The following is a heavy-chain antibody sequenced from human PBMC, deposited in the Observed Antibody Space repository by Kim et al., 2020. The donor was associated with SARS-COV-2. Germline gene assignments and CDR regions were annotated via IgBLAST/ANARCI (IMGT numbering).Heavy chain of an antibody. CDR3: ARVHGSGGYSAYYYGMDV. V-gene: IGHV3-33*01. CDR2: IWYDGSNK. CDR1: GFTFSSYG. Sequence: GGSLRLSCAASGFTFSSYGMHWVRQAPGKGLEWVAVIWYDGSNKYYADSVKGRFTISRDNSKNTLYLQMNSLRAEDTAVYYCARVHGSGGYSAYYYGMDVWGQGTPVTVSS. J-gene: IGHJ6*02. D-gene: IGHD3-10*01.